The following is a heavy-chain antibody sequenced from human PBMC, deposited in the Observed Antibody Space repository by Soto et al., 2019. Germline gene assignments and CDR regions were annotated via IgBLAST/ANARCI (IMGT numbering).Heavy chain of an antibody. CDR1: GFTFSSYS. CDR2: ISSSGSTI. Sequence: PGGSLRLSCAASGFTFSSYSMSWVRQAPGKGLKWVSYISSSGSTIYYADSVKGRFTISRDNAKNSLYLQMNSLRAEDTAVYYCARDHYYDSSGYYGSFDYWGQGTLVTVS. D-gene: IGHD3-22*01. V-gene: IGHV3-11*01. J-gene: IGHJ4*02. CDR3: ARDHYYDSSGYYGSFDY.